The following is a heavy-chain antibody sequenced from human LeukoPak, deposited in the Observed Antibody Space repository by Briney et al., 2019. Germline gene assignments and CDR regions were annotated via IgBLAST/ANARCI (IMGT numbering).Heavy chain of an antibody. V-gene: IGHV3-30-3*01. D-gene: IGHD3/OR15-3a*01. CDR2: ISYDGSNK. J-gene: IGHJ4*02. CDR1: GFTFSSYA. CDR3: ARDRGGGLEMYYFDY. Sequence: PGRSLRLSCAASGFTFSSYAMHWVRQAPGKGLEWVAVISYDGSNKYCADSVKGRFTISRDNSKNTLYLQMNSLRAEDTAVYYCARDRGGGLEMYYFDYWGQGTLVTVSS.